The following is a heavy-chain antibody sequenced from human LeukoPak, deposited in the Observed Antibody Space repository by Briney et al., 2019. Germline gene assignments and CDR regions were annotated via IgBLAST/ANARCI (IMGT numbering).Heavy chain of an antibody. CDR1: GYSFTSYW. CDR2: IYPGDSDT. V-gene: IGHV5-51*01. D-gene: IGHD1-26*01. J-gene: IGHJ4*02. CDR3: ARRGNYYEFYY. Sequence: GESLNTSWKASGYSFTSYWSGGVRQMPGKGLGWMGIIYPGDSDTRYSPSFQGQATISADKSITTAYLQWSSLKASDTAMYYCARRGNYYEFYYWGQRTLVTVSS.